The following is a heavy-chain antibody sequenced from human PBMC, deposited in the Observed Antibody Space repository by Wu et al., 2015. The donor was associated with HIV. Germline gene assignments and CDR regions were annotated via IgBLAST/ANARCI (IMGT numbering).Heavy chain of an antibody. J-gene: IGHJ4*02. Sequence: QVQLMQSGGEVKKPGTSVKVSCKASGYSFSTYGINWVRQAPGQGLEWMGWISGYNDNRKYAQKLQGRVTMTTDTSTTTAYMELRSLRSEDTAVYYCAREGIAAAGTFLDYWGQGTLVTVSS. CDR1: GYSFSTYG. V-gene: IGHV1-18*01. D-gene: IGHD6-13*01. CDR3: AREGIAAAGTFLDY. CDR2: ISGYNDNR.